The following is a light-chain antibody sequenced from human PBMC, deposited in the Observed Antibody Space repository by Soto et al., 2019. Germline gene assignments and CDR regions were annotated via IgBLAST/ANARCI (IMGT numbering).Light chain of an antibody. CDR1: QSVSGSY. J-gene: IGKJ1*01. V-gene: IGKV3-20*01. CDR2: GAS. CDR3: QQYGSSPT. Sequence: EIVLTQSPGTLSLSPGERATLSYRASQSVSGSYLAWYQQKPGQAPRLLIYGASSRATGIPDRFSGSGSGTDFTLTISRLEPEDFAVYYCQQYGSSPTFGQGTKVDIK.